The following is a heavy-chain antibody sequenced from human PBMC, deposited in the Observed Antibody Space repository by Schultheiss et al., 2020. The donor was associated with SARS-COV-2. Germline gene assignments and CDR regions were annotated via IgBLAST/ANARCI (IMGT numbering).Heavy chain of an antibody. CDR1: GGSISSTNYH. Sequence: SETLSLTCTVSGGSISSTNYHFGWIRQPPGRGLEWIGIVYYTGNTFYNPSLNSRVTISLDTSKSQFSLKLSSVTAADTAVYYCARHLYSTSGNYFYYYLGVWGKGTTVTVSS. J-gene: IGHJ6*03. D-gene: IGHD2-2*01. CDR2: VYYTGNT. CDR3: ARHLYSTSGNYFYYYLGV. V-gene: IGHV4-39*01.